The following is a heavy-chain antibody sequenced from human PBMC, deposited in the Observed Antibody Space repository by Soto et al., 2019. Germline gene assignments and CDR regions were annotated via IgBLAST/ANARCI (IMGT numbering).Heavy chain of an antibody. Sequence: EVQLVESGGGLVKPGGSLRLSCAASGFTFSSYSMNWVRQAPGKGLEWVSSISSSSSYIYYADSVKGRFTISRDNAKNSLYLQMNSLRVEDTAVYYCARDVGEPDLVAFDIWGQGTMVTVSS. CDR3: ARDVGEPDLVAFDI. CDR1: GFTFSSYS. V-gene: IGHV3-21*01. CDR2: ISSSSSYI. D-gene: IGHD4-17*01. J-gene: IGHJ3*02.